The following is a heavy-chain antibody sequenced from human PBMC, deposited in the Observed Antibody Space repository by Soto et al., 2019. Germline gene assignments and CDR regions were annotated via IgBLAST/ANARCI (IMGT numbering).Heavy chain of an antibody. CDR3: ARDPPGAGPDFDF. D-gene: IGHD1-26*01. Sequence: PSETLSLTCAVSGGSISSGAYSWNWLRLPPGKGLEWIGYISHSGSTYYNPSLKSRVTISVDRSKNQFSLKLTSVTAADTAVYYCARDPPGAGPDFDFWGQGTLVTVS. J-gene: IGHJ4*02. CDR1: GGSISSGAYS. V-gene: IGHV4-30-2*01. CDR2: ISHSGST.